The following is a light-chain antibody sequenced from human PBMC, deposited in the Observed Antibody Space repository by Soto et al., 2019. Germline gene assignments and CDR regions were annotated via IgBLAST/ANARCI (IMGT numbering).Light chain of an antibody. CDR2: DAS. Sequence: EIVLTQSPATLSLSPGERATLSCRASQSVSSYLAWYQQKPGQAPRLLIYDASNRATGIPARFSGSGSGTDFTLTISSLEPEDFAVYYCQQRTFGPVTKVDIK. V-gene: IGKV3-11*01. CDR1: QSVSSY. J-gene: IGKJ3*01. CDR3: QQRT.